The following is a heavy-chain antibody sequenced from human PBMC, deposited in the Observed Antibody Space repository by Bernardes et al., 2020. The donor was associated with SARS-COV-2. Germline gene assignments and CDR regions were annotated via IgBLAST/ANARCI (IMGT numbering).Heavy chain of an antibody. CDR2: IGTAGDT. V-gene: IGHV3-13*01. Sequence: GSLRLSCAASGFTFSNFDMHWVRQPTGKGLEWVSTIGTAGDTYYAGSVKGRFTTSRENARNSLHLDMNSLGAGDTGVYFCTRATTDYYYSAMDVWGQGTTVTVSS. CDR1: GFTFSNFD. J-gene: IGHJ6*02. D-gene: IGHD4-17*01. CDR3: TRATTDYYYSAMDV.